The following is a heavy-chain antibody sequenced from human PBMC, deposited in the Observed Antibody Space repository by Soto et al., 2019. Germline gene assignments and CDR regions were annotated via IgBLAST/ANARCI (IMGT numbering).Heavy chain of an antibody. D-gene: IGHD4-4*01. J-gene: IGHJ3*02. Sequence: GGSLRLSCAASGFTVSSNYMSWVRQAPGKGLEWVSVIYSGGSTYYADSVKGRFTISRDNSKNTLYLQMNSLRAEDTAVYYCARGLHTRPFDIWGQGTMVTVSS. CDR2: IYSGGST. CDR3: ARGLHTRPFDI. CDR1: GFTVSSNY. V-gene: IGHV3-66*01.